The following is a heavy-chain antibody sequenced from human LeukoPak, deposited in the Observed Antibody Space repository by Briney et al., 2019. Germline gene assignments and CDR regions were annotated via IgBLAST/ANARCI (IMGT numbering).Heavy chain of an antibody. CDR3: AKDLLMVRGVINYYYGMDV. CDR2: VSGSGGST. CDR1: GFTFSSYA. J-gene: IGHJ6*02. Sequence: GGSLRLSCEASGFTFSSYAMSWVRQAPGKGLEWVSAVSGSGGSTYHADSVKGRFTISRDNSKNTLYLQMNSLRAEDTAVYYCAKDLLMVRGVINYYYGMDVWGQGTTVTVSS. V-gene: IGHV3-23*01. D-gene: IGHD3-10*01.